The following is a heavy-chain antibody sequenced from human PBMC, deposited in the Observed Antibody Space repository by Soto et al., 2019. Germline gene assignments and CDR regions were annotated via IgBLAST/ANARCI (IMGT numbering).Heavy chain of an antibody. D-gene: IGHD2-21*01. J-gene: IGHJ4*02. V-gene: IGHV1-18*01. CDR3: ARYCGGDCYYNDIDY. CDR2: ISAYNGNT. CDR1: GYTFTSYG. Sequence: ASVKVSCKASGYTFTSYGISWVRQAPGQGLEWMGWISAYNGNTNYAQKLQGRVTMTTDTSTSTAYMELRSLRSDDTAVYYCARYCGGDCYYNDIDYWGKGTLVTVSS.